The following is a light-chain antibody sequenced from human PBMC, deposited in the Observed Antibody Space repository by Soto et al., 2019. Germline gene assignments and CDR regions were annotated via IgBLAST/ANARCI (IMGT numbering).Light chain of an antibody. CDR1: SSDVGSYDL. J-gene: IGLJ2*01. CDR2: EVA. V-gene: IGLV2-23*02. Sequence: QSALTQPASVSGSPGQSITISCTGTSSDVGSYDLVSWYQQRPGRAPRLMIFEVAKRPSGISTRFSGSKSGNTASLTISGLQAVDEADYFCCSDTSTNTLVFGGGTKLTVL. CDR3: CSDTSTNTLV.